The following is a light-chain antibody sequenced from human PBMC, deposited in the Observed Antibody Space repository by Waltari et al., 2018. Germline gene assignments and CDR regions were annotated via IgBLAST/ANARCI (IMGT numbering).Light chain of an antibody. J-gene: IGKJ4*01. V-gene: IGKV3-20*01. CDR1: PGVRRNW. CDR3: HQYDTAPHT. CDR2: GAS. Sequence: EIVLTQSPGTLSLSLGAGATLPCRASPGVRRNWLAWYHQRPGQAPRLLIYGASTRATGITDKFIGSGSGTDFILTIRRLEPEDFGVYYCHQYDTAPHTFGGGTKVEIK.